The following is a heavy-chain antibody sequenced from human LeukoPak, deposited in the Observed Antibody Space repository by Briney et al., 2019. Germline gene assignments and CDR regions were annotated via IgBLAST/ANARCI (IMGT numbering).Heavy chain of an antibody. CDR1: GYSISSGYY. CDR2: FDQSGST. V-gene: IGHV4-38-2*02. CDR3: ARSRDHAFDI. D-gene: IGHD5-24*01. J-gene: IGHJ3*02. Sequence: PSETLSLTCTVSGYSISSGYYWGCIRQPPGKGLEWIGSFDQSGSTYYNPSLKSRVTISVDTSKNQFSLKLSSVTAADTAVYYCARSRDHAFDIWGQGTMVTVSS.